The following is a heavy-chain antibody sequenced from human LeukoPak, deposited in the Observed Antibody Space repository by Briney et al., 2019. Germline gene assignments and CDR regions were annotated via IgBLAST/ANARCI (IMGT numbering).Heavy chain of an antibody. D-gene: IGHD6-19*01. J-gene: IGHJ4*02. Sequence: ASVKVSCKASGYTFTDYFIHWVRQAPGQGLEWMGRVTPNSGGTNYAQKFQGWVTMTRDTSITTAYMELSRLRSDDTAMYYCARDTDTSASYDYWGQGALVTVSS. V-gene: IGHV1-2*04. CDR3: ARDTDTSASYDY. CDR1: GYTFTDYF. CDR2: VTPNSGGT.